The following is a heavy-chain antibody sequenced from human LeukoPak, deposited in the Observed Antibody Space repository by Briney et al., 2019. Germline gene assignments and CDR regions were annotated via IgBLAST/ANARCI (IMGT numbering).Heavy chain of an antibody. Sequence: SETLSLTCTVSGGSISSSTYSWTWIRQPPGKGLEWIGEIYHSGSTNYNPSLKSRVTISVDKSKNQFSLKLSSVTAADTAVYYCARGGSSSWYYFDYWGQGTLVTVSS. V-gene: IGHV4-39*07. CDR3: ARGGSSSWYYFDY. J-gene: IGHJ4*02. D-gene: IGHD6-13*01. CDR2: IYHSGST. CDR1: GGSISSSTYS.